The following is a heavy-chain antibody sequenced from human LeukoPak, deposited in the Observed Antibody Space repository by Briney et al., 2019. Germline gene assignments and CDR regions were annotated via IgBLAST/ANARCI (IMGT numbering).Heavy chain of an antibody. Sequence: PSETLSLTCTVSGGSISSYYWSWIRQPPGKGLEWIGYIYYSGSTNYNPSLKSRVTISVDTSKNQFSLKLSSVTAADTAVYYCARGRYFDWTYDYWGQGTLVTVSS. J-gene: IGHJ4*02. CDR2: IYYSGST. CDR3: ARGRYFDWTYDY. V-gene: IGHV4-59*01. D-gene: IGHD3-9*01. CDR1: GGSISSYY.